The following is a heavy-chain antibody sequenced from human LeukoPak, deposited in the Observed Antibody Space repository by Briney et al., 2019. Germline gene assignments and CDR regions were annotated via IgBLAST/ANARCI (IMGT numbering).Heavy chain of an antibody. CDR2: ISSSSSYI. CDR1: GFTFSSYS. V-gene: IGHV3-21*01. CDR3: ARDRGYSYGYGY. D-gene: IGHD5-18*01. Sequence: PGGSLRLSCAASGFTFSSYSMNWVRQPPGKGLEWVSSISSSSSYIYYADSVKGRFTISRDNAKNSLYLQMNSLRAEDTAVYYCARDRGYSYGYGYWGQGTLVTVSS. J-gene: IGHJ4*02.